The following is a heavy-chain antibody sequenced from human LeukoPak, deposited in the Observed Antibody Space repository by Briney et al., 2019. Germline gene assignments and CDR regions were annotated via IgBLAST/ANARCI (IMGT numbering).Heavy chain of an antibody. J-gene: IGHJ4*02. D-gene: IGHD3-10*01. CDR2: INPSGGST. CDR3: ARAEMVLRGVIILKSPDY. CDR1: VYTFTSYY. Sequence: GASVKVSCKASVYTFTSYYMHWVRQAPGQGLEWMGIINPSGGSTSYAQKFQGRVTMIRDTSTSTVYMELSSLRSEATAVYYCARAEMVLRGVIILKSPDYWGQGTLVTVSS. V-gene: IGHV1-46*01.